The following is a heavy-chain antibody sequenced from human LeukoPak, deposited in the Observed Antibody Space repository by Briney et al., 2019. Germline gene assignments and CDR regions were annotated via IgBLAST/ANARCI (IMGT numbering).Heavy chain of an antibody. CDR1: GFTFSTYE. D-gene: IGHD6-13*01. CDR3: VIPSWAFIAAAGT. CDR2: ISGGGSII. Sequence: PGGSLRLSCAASGFTFSTYEINWIRQAPGRGLEWVSYISGGGSIIYYADSVKGRFTISRDNAKNSLYLQMNSLRAEDTAVYYCVIPSWAFIAAAGTWGRGTLVTVSS. J-gene: IGHJ4*02. V-gene: IGHV3-48*03.